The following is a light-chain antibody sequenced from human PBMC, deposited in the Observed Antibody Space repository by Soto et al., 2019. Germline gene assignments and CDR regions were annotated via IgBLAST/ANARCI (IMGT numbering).Light chain of an antibody. CDR3: QRHGSPPWT. CDR2: GAS. Sequence: EIVLTQSPGTLSLSPGERATLSCRASQSVSSSYLAWYQQKPGQAPRLLIYGASSRATGIPDRFSGGRSGTDFSLTIIRLKPEDFAVYYCQRHGSPPWTFRQGTKVEI. V-gene: IGKV3-20*01. CDR1: QSVSSSY. J-gene: IGKJ1*01.